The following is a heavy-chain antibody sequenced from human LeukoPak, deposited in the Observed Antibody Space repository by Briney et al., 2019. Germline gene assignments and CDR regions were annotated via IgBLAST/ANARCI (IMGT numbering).Heavy chain of an antibody. V-gene: IGHV4-30-2*01. J-gene: IGHJ4*02. Sequence: SETLSLTCAVSGGSISSGGYSWSWIRQPPGKGLEWIGYIYHSGSTYYSPSLKSRVTISVDGSKNQFSLKLSSVTAADTAVYYCARTTGIAAAFDYWGQGTLVTVSS. CDR2: IYHSGST. CDR1: GGSISSGGYS. CDR3: ARTTGIAAAFDY. D-gene: IGHD6-13*01.